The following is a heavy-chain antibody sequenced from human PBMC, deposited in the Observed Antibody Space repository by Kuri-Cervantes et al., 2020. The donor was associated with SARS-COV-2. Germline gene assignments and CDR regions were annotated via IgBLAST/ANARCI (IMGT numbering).Heavy chain of an antibody. J-gene: IGHJ4*02. V-gene: IGHV3-43*01. CDR3: AKDSEGCSSTSCYFDY. Sequence: GGSLRLSCAASGFTFSDYSMNWVRQAPGKGLEWVSLISWDGGSTYYADSVKGRFTISRDNSKNSLYLQMNSLRTEDTALYYCAKDSEGCSSTSCYFDYWGQGTLVTVSS. CDR1: GFTFSDYS. D-gene: IGHD2-2*01. CDR2: ISWDGGST.